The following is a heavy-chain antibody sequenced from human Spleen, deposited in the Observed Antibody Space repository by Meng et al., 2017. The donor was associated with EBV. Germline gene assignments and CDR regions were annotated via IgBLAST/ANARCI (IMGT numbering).Heavy chain of an antibody. J-gene: IGHJ5*02. CDR1: GASFSGNY. Sequence: QVQLQQWGAGLLKPSXTLSLTCAVSGASFSGNYWSWIRQPPGKGLEWIGEKNPSGSPTYNPSLKSRVTISLDTSKNQLSLKLRSVTAADTAVYYCATHGSGSYSWFDPWGQGTLVTVSS. V-gene: IGHV4-34*01. D-gene: IGHD3-10*01. CDR3: ATHGSGSYSWFDP. CDR2: KNPSGSP.